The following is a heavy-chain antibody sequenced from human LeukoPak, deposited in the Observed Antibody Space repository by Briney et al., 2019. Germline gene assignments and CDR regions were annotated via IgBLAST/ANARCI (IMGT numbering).Heavy chain of an antibody. Sequence: PGGSLRLSCAASGFTFSSYDMHWVRQATGKGLEWVSAIGTAGDTYYPGSVKGRFTISRDNSKNTLYLQMGSLRAEDMAVYYCASAVYGGNHGSRGAFDIWGQGTMVTVSS. V-gene: IGHV3-13*01. D-gene: IGHD4-23*01. CDR1: GFTFSSYD. CDR3: ASAVYGGNHGSRGAFDI. J-gene: IGHJ3*02. CDR2: IGTAGDT.